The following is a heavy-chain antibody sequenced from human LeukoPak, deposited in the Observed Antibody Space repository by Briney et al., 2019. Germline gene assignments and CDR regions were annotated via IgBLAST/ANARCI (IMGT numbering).Heavy chain of an antibody. V-gene: IGHV1-2*02. J-gene: IGHJ5*02. CDR3: ARADFIDAGPYLIGP. Sequence: ASVRVSCKTSGYSFTDYYIHWVRQAPGQGLEWMGWINTKSGRTSSARKFQGRVTMTRDPSITTVYMDMTWLTSDDTAIYFCARADFIDAGPYLIGPWGQGTLVTVSS. D-gene: IGHD3-3*01. CDR1: GYSFTDYY. CDR2: INTKSGRT.